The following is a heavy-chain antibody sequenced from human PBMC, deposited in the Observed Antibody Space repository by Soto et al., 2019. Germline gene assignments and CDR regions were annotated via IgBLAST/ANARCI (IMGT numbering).Heavy chain of an antibody. D-gene: IGHD4-17*01. V-gene: IGHV4-39*01. CDR3: ARNPYGDHLPFDY. CDR1: GGSTSSSSYY. CDR2: IYYIGST. J-gene: IGHJ4*02. Sequence: PSETLSLTCTVCGGSTSSSSYYWGWIRQPPGKGLEWIGSIYYIGSTYYNPSLKSRVTISVDTSKNQFSLKLSSVTAADTAVYYCARNPYGDHLPFDYWGQGTLVTVSS.